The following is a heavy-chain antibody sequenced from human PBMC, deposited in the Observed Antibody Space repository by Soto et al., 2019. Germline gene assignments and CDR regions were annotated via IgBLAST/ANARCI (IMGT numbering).Heavy chain of an antibody. V-gene: IGHV3-30*18. D-gene: IGHD2-15*01. Sequence: QVQLVESGGGVVQPGRSLRLSCAASGFTFSSYGMHWVRQAPGKGLEWVAVISYDGSNKYYADSVKGRFTISRDNSKNTLYLQMNRLRAEDTAVYYCAKGGGGGYCIGGSCSLFMPLDDWGQGTLVTVSS. CDR1: GFTFSSYG. CDR2: ISYDGSNK. CDR3: AKGGGGGYCIGGSCSLFMPLDD. J-gene: IGHJ4*02.